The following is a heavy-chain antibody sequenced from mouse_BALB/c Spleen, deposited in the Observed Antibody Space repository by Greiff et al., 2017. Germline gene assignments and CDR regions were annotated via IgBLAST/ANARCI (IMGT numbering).Heavy chain of an antibody. J-gene: IGHJ3*01. CDR2: IDPSDSYT. V-gene: IGHV1-69*02. Sequence: VQLQQPGAELVKPGASVKLSCKASGYTFTSYWMHWVKQRPGQGLEWIGEIDPSDSYTNYNQKFKGQATLTVDKSSSTAYMQLSSLTSEDSAVYYCARGNDGYYGKVSLAYWGQGTLVTVSA. CDR3: ARGNDGYYGKVSLAY. D-gene: IGHD2-3*01. CDR1: GYTFTSYW.